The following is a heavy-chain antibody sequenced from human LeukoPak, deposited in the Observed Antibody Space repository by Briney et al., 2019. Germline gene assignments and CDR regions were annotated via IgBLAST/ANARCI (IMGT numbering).Heavy chain of an antibody. CDR3: ARGALLWFGDRMEYYFDY. J-gene: IGHJ4*02. D-gene: IGHD3-10*01. CDR2: INYSGST. Sequence: SETLSLTCAVYGGSFSGYYWSWIRQPPGKGLEWIGEINYSGSTNYVPSLKSRVSISVDTSKNQFSLRLSSVTAADTAVYYCARGALLWFGDRMEYYFDYWGQGTLLTVSS. CDR1: GGSFSGYY. V-gene: IGHV4-34*01.